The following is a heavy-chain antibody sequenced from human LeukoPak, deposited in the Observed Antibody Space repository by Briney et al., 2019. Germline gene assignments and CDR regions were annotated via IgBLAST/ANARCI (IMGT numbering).Heavy chain of an antibody. CDR1: GGSISSYY. D-gene: IGHD3-10*01. CDR3: AREFGSSYYYYMDV. J-gene: IGHJ6*03. CDR2: IYYSGST. Sequence: PSETLSLTCTVSGGSISSYYWSWIRQPPGKGLEWIGYIYYSGSTDYNPSLSSRVTISIDTSKNHFSLKLSSVTAADTAVYYCAREFGSSYYYYMDVWGKGTTVTVSS. V-gene: IGHV4-59*01.